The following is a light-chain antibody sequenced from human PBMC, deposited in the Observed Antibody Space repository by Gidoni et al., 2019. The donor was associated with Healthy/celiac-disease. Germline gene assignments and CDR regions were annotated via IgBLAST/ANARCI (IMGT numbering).Light chain of an antibody. CDR2: SNN. CDR1: SSNIGSNP. V-gene: IGLV1-44*01. J-gene: IGLJ2*01. Sequence: QSVLTQPPSASGTPGQRVTISCSGSSSNIGSNPVNWYQQLPGTAPKLLIYSNNPRPSGVPDRFSGSKSGTSASLAISGLQSEDEADYYCAAWDDSLNGPGVVFGGGTKLTVL. CDR3: AAWDDSLNGPGVV.